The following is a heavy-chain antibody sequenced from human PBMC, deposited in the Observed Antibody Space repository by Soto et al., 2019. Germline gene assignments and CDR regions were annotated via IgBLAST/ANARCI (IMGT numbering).Heavy chain of an antibody. CDR3: ARRYGWLYFDY. CDR2: IFYSGST. V-gene: IGHV4-39*01. J-gene: IGHJ4*02. CDR1: GYSISSSNYF. Sequence: PSETLSLTCTFSGYSISSSNYFWGWIRQPPGKGLEWIGTIFYSGSTYYNPSLKSRVTISVDTSKNQFSLKLTSVTAADTALYYCARRYGWLYFDYWGQGSLVTVSS. D-gene: IGHD3-10*01.